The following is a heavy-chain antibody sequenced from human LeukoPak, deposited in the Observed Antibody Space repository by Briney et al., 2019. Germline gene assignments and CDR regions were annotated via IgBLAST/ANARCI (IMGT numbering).Heavy chain of an antibody. V-gene: IGHV4-59*01. CDR3: ARAPVYGGNYLDY. Sequence: SETLSLTXTVSGGSISSYYWSWIRQPPGKGLEWIGYIYYSGSTNHNPSLKSRVTISVDTSKNQFSLKLSSVTAADTAVYYCARAPVYGGNYLDYWGQGTLVTVSS. CDR1: GGSISSYY. D-gene: IGHD4-23*01. J-gene: IGHJ4*02. CDR2: IYYSGST.